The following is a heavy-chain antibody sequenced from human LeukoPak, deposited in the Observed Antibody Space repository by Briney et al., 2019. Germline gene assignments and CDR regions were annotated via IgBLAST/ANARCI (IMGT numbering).Heavy chain of an antibody. J-gene: IGHJ4*02. Sequence: GASVKVSCKASGYTFTGPYIHWLRQAPGQGPEWMGWINPNTGGARYAQRFQGRVTMTRDTSITTAYMEVSRLTSDDTAIYYCARVEYCTVGVCPSYDLWGQGTLVTVSS. CDR2: INPNTGGA. V-gene: IGHV1-2*02. D-gene: IGHD2-8*02. CDR1: GYTFTGPY. CDR3: ARVEYCTVGVCPSYDL.